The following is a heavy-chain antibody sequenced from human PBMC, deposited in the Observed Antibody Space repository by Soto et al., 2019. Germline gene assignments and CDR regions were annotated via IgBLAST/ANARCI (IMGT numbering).Heavy chain of an antibody. V-gene: IGHV3-48*03. D-gene: IGHD3-3*01. CDR3: ARHYSITIFGVVIYYYYYGMDV. CDR1: GFTFSSYE. Sequence: PGGSLRLSCAASGFTFSSYEMNWVRQAPGKGLEWVSYISSSGSTIYYADSVKGRFTISRDNAKNSLYLQMNSLRAEDTAVYYCARHYSITIFGVVIYYYYYGMDVWGQGTTVTVSS. CDR2: ISSSGSTI. J-gene: IGHJ6*02.